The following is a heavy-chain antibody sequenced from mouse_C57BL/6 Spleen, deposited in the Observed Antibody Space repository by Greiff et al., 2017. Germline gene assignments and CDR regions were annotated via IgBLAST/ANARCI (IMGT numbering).Heavy chain of an antibody. CDR3: ASLYSNYD. D-gene: IGHD2-5*01. CDR2: LSDGGSYT. CDR1: GFTFSSYA. V-gene: IGHV5-4*01. J-gene: IGHJ3*01. Sequence: EVQLVESGGGLVKPGGSLKLSCAASGFTFSSYAMSWVRQTPEKRLEWVATLSDGGSYTYYPDNVKGRFTISRDNAKNNLYLQMSHLKSEDTAMYYCASLYSNYDWGQGTLVTVSA.